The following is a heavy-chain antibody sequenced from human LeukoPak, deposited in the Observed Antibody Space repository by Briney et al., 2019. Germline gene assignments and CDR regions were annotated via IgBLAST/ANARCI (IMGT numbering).Heavy chain of an antibody. CDR2: IIPIFGTA. CDR1: GGTFSSYS. D-gene: IGHD5-18*01. V-gene: IGHV1-69*05. CDR3: ERGTAMAGDY. Sequence: GASVKVSCKASGGTFSSYSISWVRQAPGQGLEWMGGIIPIFGTANYAQKFQGRVTITTDESTSTAYMELNSLRSEDTAVYYCERGTAMAGDYWGQGTLVTVSS. J-gene: IGHJ4*02.